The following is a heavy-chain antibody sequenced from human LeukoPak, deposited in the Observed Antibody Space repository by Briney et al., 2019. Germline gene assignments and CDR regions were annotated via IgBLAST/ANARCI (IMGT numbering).Heavy chain of an antibody. J-gene: IGHJ4*02. Sequence: GGSLRLSCAASGFTFSNYWMHWVRQTPGKGLVWVSRINSDASVTTYADSVKGRFTISRDNAKNTPYLQMNSLRAEDTAVYYCAHLPSSGTGIVDYWGQGTLVTVSS. D-gene: IGHD3-10*01. V-gene: IGHV3-74*01. CDR3: AHLPSSGTGIVDY. CDR1: GFTFSNYW. CDR2: INSDASVT.